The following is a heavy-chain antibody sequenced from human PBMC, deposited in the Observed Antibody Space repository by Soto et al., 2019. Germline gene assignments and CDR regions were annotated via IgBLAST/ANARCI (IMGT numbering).Heavy chain of an antibody. CDR3: ARHTASSSSGRWFDP. V-gene: IGHV5-51*01. J-gene: IGHJ5*02. Sequence: VESVKISCNGSGYSFTSDWIGWVRQIPWKGLEWMGIIYPGDSDTRYSPSFQGQVTISADKSISTAYLQWSSLKASDTAMYCCARHTASSSSGRWFDPWGQGTLVTVSS. D-gene: IGHD6-6*01. CDR2: IYPGDSDT. CDR1: GYSFTSDW.